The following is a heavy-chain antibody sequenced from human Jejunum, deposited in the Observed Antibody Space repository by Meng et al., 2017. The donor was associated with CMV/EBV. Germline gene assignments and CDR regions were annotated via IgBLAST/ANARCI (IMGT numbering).Heavy chain of an antibody. Sequence: QVQLQESGPGLVKPSGTLSLTCAVSGGSMSSTNWWSWVRQPPGKGLEWIGEIHPSGSTYYNPSLNSRVTMSVDTSKNQFPLNLRSVTAADTAVYYCSRGADAYKSGRSWGQGTLVTVSS. CDR1: GGSMSSTNW. CDR3: SRGADAYKSGRS. J-gene: IGHJ5*02. D-gene: IGHD5-24*01. CDR2: IHPSGST. V-gene: IGHV4-4*02.